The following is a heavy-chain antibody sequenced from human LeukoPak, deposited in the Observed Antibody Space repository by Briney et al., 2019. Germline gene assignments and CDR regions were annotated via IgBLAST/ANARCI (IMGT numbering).Heavy chain of an antibody. V-gene: IGHV1-8*01. J-gene: IGHJ4*02. CDR3: ARGAPGSYCSGGSCPYFDY. CDR2: LNPNSGHT. D-gene: IGHD2-15*01. Sequence: ASVKVSCKASVYTFTSYDVNWVRQATGQGLEWMGWLNPNSGHTGYAQKFQGRVTMTTNTSISTAYMELSSLRSEDTAVYYCARGAPGSYCSGGSCPYFDYWGQGTLVSVSS. CDR1: VYTFTSYD.